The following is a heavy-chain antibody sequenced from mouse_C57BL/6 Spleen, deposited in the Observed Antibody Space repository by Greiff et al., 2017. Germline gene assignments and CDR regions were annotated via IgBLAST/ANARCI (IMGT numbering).Heavy chain of an antibody. D-gene: IGHD1-2*01. CDR2: IDPSDSYT. CDR1: GYTFTSYW. CDR3: ARPITTDWYFDV. J-gene: IGHJ1*03. V-gene: IGHV1-69*01. Sequence: QVQLQQPGAELVMPGASVKLSCKASGYTFTSYWMHWVKQRPGQGLEWIGEIDPSDSYTNYNHKFKGKSTLTVDKSSSTAYMQLSSLTSEDSAVYYCARPITTDWYFDVWGTGTTVTVSS.